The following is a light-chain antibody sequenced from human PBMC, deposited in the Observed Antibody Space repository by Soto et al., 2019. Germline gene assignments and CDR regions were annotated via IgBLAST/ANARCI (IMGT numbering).Light chain of an antibody. Sequence: QSALTQPASVSGSPGQSITISCTGTSSDVGVYKHVSWYQQHPGKAPKLMIDGVADPPSGVSSRFSGSNSGNTASLTISGLQAEDEAHYYCISHTGTSTPYVFGTGTKVTVL. V-gene: IGLV2-14*01. CDR2: GVA. CDR1: SSDVGVYKH. CDR3: ISHTGTSTPYV. J-gene: IGLJ1*01.